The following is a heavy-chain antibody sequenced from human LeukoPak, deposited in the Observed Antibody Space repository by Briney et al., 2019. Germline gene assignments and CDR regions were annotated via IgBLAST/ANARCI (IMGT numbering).Heavy chain of an antibody. Sequence: GGSLRLSCAASGFTFSTYWMSWVRQAPGKGLEWVANIKQDGSEKYYVDSVRGRFTISRDNTKNSLYLQMSSLRAEDTAVYYFATNRGWRTSGYYLYYFEYWGQGTLVTFSS. D-gene: IGHD3-3*01. V-gene: IGHV3-7*01. CDR3: ATNRGWRTSGYYLYYFEY. J-gene: IGHJ4*02. CDR2: IKQDGSEK. CDR1: GFTFSTYW.